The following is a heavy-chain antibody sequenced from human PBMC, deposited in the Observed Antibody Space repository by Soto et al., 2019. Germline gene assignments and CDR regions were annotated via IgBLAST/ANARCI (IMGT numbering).Heavy chain of an antibody. CDR1: GFTFDDYA. J-gene: IGHJ3*02. CDR3: AKDTITIFGVGLHDAFDI. D-gene: IGHD3-3*01. V-gene: IGHV3-9*01. CDR2: ISWNSGSI. Sequence: SLRLSCAASGFTFDDYAMHWVRQAPGKGLEWVSGISWNSGSIGYADSVKGRFTISRDNAKNSLYLQMNSLRAEDTALYYCAKDTITIFGVGLHDAFDIWGQGTMVTVSS.